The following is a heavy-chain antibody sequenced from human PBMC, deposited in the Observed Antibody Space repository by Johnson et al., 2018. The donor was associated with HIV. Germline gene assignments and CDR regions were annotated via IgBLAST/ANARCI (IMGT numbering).Heavy chain of an antibody. CDR2: ISYDGSNK. CDR1: GFTFSDYY. D-gene: IGHD1-26*01. J-gene: IGHJ3*02. Sequence: QVQLVESGGGLVQPGGSLRLSCAASGFTFSDYYMNWIRQAPGKGLEWVAVISYDGSNKYYADSVKGRFTISRDNSKNTLYLQMNILRAGDTAVYYCAKEGRGWALGAFDIWGQGTMVTVSS. CDR3: AKEGRGWALGAFDI. V-gene: IGHV3-30*18.